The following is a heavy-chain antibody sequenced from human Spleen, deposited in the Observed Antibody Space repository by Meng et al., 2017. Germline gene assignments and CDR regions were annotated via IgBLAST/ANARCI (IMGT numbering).Heavy chain of an antibody. J-gene: IGHJ6*02. Sequence: SETLSLTCAVYGGSFSGYYWSWIRQPPGKGLEWIGEVNHSGSTNYNPSLKSRVTISVDTSKNQFSLTLSSVTAADTAVYYCARAGYYYDSSGYYFQYYYYGMDVWGQGTTVTVSS. D-gene: IGHD3-22*01. CDR1: GGSFSGYY. CDR2: VNHSGST. CDR3: ARAGYYYDSSGYYFQYYYYGMDV. V-gene: IGHV4-34*01.